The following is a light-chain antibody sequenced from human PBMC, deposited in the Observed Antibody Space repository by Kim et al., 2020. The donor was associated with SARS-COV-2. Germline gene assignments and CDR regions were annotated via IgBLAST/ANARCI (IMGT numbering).Light chain of an antibody. V-gene: IGLV3-1*01. Sequence: VSPGQTASITCSGDKLGDKYACWYQQKPGQSPVLVIYQDSKRPSGIPERFSGSNSGNTATLTISGTQAMDEADYYCQAWDSSTSVVFGGGTQLT. J-gene: IGLJ2*01. CDR1: KLGDKY. CDR2: QDS. CDR3: QAWDSSTSVV.